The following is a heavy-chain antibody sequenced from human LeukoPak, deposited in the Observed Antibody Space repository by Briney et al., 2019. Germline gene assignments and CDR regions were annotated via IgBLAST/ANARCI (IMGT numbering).Heavy chain of an antibody. CDR2: IRRKTYGGAP. J-gene: IGHJ4*02. D-gene: IGHD2-21*01. Sequence: GGSLRLSCAASGFTFGDYAMSWVRQAPGRGREWVGFIRRKTYGGAPDYAASVQGRFTISRDDSKSVAYLQINSLKIEDTAVYYCTRIVIAIIGTDPVDYWGQGTLVTV. V-gene: IGHV3-49*04. CDR3: TRIVIAIIGTDPVDY. CDR1: GFTFGDYA.